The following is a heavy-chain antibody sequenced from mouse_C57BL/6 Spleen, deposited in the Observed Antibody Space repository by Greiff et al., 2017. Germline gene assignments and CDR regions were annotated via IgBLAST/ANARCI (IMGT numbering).Heavy chain of an antibody. J-gene: IGHJ2*01. CDR2: IYPGSGST. CDR1: GYTFTSYW. V-gene: IGHV1-55*01. D-gene: IGHD2-2*01. Sequence: VQLQQPGAELVKPGASVKMSCKASGYTFTSYWITWVKQRPGQGLEWIGDIYPGSGSTNYNEKFKSKATLTVYTSSSTAYMQLSSLTSEDSAVYDCARAPYGYGYYFDYWGQGTTLTVSS. CDR3: ARAPYGYGYYFDY.